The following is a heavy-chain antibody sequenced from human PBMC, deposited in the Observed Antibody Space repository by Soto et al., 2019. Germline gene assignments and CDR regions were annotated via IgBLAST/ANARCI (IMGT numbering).Heavy chain of an antibody. V-gene: IGHV4-39*01. J-gene: IGHJ4*02. Sequence: QLQLQESGPGLVKPSETLSLTCTVSGGSISSSSYYWGWIRQPPGKGLEWIGSIYYSRSTYYNPSLTSRGTISVDTSKNQFSLKLSSVPAADTAVYYCARGGDYWGQGTLVTVSS. CDR1: GGSISSSSYY. D-gene: IGHD3-16*01. CDR3: ARGGDY. CDR2: IYYSRST.